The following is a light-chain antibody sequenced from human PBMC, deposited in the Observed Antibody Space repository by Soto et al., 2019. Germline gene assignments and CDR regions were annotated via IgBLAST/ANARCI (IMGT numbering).Light chain of an antibody. J-gene: IGLJ2*01. CDR2: EVS. V-gene: IGLV2-14*01. CDR3: SSYTSSSTLI. CDR1: SSDVGGYNY. Sequence: QSALTQPASVSGSPGQSITFSCTGTSSDVGGYNYVSWYQQHPGKAPELIIFEVSNRPSGVSSRFSGSKSGNTASLTISGLQAEDEADYYCSSYTSSSTLIFGGGTKLTVL.